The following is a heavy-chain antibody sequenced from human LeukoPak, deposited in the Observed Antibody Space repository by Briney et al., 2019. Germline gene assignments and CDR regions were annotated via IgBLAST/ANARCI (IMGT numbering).Heavy chain of an antibody. CDR3: ARHTFGDYNNWFDP. V-gene: IGHV4-59*08. D-gene: IGHD4-17*01. Sequence: PSETLSLTCTVSGGSISSYYWSWIRQPPGKGLEWIGYIYYTGSNNDNPSLKSRVTISVDTPKNQSSLKLSSVTAADTAVYYCARHTFGDYNNWFDPWGQGTLVTVS. CDR2: IYYTGSN. CDR1: GGSISSYY. J-gene: IGHJ5*02.